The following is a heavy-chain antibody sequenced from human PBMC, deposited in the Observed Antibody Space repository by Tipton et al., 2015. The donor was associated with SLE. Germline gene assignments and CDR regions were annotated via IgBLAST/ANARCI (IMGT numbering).Heavy chain of an antibody. CDR1: GGSFSGYY. Sequence: TLSLTCAVYGGSFSGYYWSWIRQPPGKGLEWIGEINHSGSTNYNPSLKSRVTISVDTSKNQFSLKLSSVTAADTAVYYCARPLGGSPHYYMDVWGKGTTVTVSS. V-gene: IGHV4-34*01. J-gene: IGHJ6*03. CDR3: ARPLGGSPHYYMDV. CDR2: INHSGST. D-gene: IGHD3-16*01.